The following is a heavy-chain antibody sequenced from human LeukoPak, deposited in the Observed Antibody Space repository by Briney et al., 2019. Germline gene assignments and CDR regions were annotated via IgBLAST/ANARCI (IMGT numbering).Heavy chain of an antibody. J-gene: IGHJ5*02. V-gene: IGHV1-69*13. CDR3: ARDVRHRYCSSTSCYRGWFDP. D-gene: IGHD2-2*01. CDR1: GGTFSSYA. Sequence: GASVNVSCKASGGTFSSYAISWVRQAPGQGLEWMGGIIPIFGTANYAQKFQGRVTITADESTSTAYMELSSLRSEDTAVYYCARDVRHRYCSSTSCYRGWFDPWGQGTLVTVSS. CDR2: IIPIFGTA.